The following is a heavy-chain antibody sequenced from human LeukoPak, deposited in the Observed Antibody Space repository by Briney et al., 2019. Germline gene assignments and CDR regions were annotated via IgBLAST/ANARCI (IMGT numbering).Heavy chain of an antibody. J-gene: IGHJ6*03. Sequence: GGSLRLSCAASGFTFSSYWMSWVRQAPGKGLEWVANIKQDGSEKYYVDSVKGRFTISRDNAKNSLYLQMNSLGAEDTAVYYCARDLTYYDFWSGYYTGAYYYYMDVWGKGTTVTVSS. V-gene: IGHV3-7*01. CDR1: GFTFSSYW. D-gene: IGHD3-3*01. CDR3: ARDLTYYDFWSGYYTGAYYYYMDV. CDR2: IKQDGSEK.